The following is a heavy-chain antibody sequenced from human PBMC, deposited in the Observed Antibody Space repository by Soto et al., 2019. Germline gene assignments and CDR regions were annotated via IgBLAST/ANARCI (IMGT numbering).Heavy chain of an antibody. CDR3: AQRRAGPDWTGGDFAY. CDR1: GFPLSTSEVG. V-gene: IGHV2-5*02. CDR2: IYWDDDK. Sequence: FGLTRVRPPLALTQTFTFAGFPLSTSEVGVGWIRQPPGKALEWLALIYWDDDKRYSPSLRSRLTITRDTSKNQVVLTMTNIDPVDTGTFYCAQRRAGPDWTGGDFAYRRHGTLVTVSS. J-gene: IGHJ4*01. D-gene: IGHD1-1*01.